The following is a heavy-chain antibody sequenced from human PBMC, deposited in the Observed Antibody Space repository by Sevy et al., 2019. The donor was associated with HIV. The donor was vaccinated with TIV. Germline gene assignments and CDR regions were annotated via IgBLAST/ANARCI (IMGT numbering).Heavy chain of an antibody. CDR3: ARDHGAAFGGVIVPDY. J-gene: IGHJ4*02. Sequence: GGSLRLSCAASGFTFSSYAMSWVRQAPGKGLEWVSAISGSGGSTYYADSVKGRFTISRDNSKNTLYLQMNSLRAEDTAVYYCARDHGAAFGGVIVPDYWGQGTLVTVSS. V-gene: IGHV3-23*01. D-gene: IGHD3-16*02. CDR2: ISGSGGST. CDR1: GFTFSSYA.